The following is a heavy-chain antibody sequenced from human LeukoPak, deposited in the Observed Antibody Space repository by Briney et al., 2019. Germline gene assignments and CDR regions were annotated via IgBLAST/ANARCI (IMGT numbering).Heavy chain of an antibody. V-gene: IGHV5-51*01. CDR3: ARSPYDSSGYYYANWFDP. CDR2: IYPGDSDT. Sequence: GESLKISCKGSGYSFTSYWIDWVRQMPGKGLEWMGIIYPGDSDTRYSPSFQGQVTISADKSISTAYLQWSSLKASDTAMYYCARSPYDSSGYYYANWFDPWGQGTLVTVSS. D-gene: IGHD3-22*01. J-gene: IGHJ5*02. CDR1: GYSFTSYW.